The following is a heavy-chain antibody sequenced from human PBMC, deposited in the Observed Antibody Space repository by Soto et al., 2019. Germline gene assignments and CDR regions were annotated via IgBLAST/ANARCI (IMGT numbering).Heavy chain of an antibody. J-gene: IGHJ5*02. D-gene: IGHD4-17*01. CDR3: ARGEVATVTTPGNWFDP. Sequence: QVQLQESGPGLVKPSQTLSLTCTVSGGSISSGGYYWSWIRQHPGKGLEWIGYIDYSGSTYYNPSLKSRVTISVDTSKNQFSLKLSSVTAADTAVYYCARGEVATVTTPGNWFDPWGQGTLVTVSS. CDR2: IDYSGST. CDR1: GGSISSGGYY. V-gene: IGHV4-31*03.